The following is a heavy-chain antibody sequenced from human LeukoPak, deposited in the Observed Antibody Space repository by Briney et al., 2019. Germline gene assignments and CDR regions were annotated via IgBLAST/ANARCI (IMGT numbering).Heavy chain of an antibody. CDR2: ISYDGSNK. J-gene: IGHJ4*02. D-gene: IGHD3-9*01. CDR1: GFTFSSYA. V-gene: IGHV3-30-3*01. CDR3: ARGGGRYDILTGYLFDY. Sequence: PGGSLRLSCAASGFTFSSYAMHWVRQAPGKGLEWVAVISYDGSNKYYADSVKGRFTISRDNSKNTLYLQMNSLRAEDTAVYYCARGGGRYDILTGYLFDYWGQGTLVTVSS.